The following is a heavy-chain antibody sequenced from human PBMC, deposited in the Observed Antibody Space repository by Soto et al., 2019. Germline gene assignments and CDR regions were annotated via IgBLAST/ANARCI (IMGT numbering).Heavy chain of an antibody. V-gene: IGHV4-39*01. CDR2: IYYSGST. D-gene: IGHD1-26*01. Sequence: SETLSLTCTVSGGSISSSNSYWGWIRQPPGKGLEWIGSIYYSGSTYYNPSLKSRVSISVDTSKNQFSLKLSSVTAADTAVYYCARRGFMGATTIDYWGQGSLVTVSS. CDR3: ARRGFMGATTIDY. J-gene: IGHJ4*02. CDR1: GGSISSSNSY.